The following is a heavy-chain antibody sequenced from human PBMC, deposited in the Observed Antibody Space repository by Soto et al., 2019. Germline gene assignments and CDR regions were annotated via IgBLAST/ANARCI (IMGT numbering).Heavy chain of an antibody. CDR2: IYYSGST. V-gene: IGHV4-59*01. Sequence: SETLSLTCTVSGGSISSYYWSWIRQPPGEGLEWIGYIYYSGSTNYNPSLKSRVTISVDTSKNQFSLKLSSVTAADTAVYYCARRPQYPLIPQSYYYGMDVWGQGTTVTVSS. D-gene: IGHD3-16*01. CDR3: ARRPQYPLIPQSYYYGMDV. J-gene: IGHJ6*02. CDR1: GGSISSYY.